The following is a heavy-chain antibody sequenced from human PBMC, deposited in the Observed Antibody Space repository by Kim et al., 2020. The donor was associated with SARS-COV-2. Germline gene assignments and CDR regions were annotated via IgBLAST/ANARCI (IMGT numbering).Heavy chain of an antibody. D-gene: IGHD3-10*01. V-gene: IGHV3-23*01. CDR3: ASGSGSYFDY. J-gene: IGHJ4*02. CDR2: T. Sequence: TYYADTLKGRFTNPGDNTNNTLYLQMNSRRAEDTAVYYCASGSGSYFDYWGQGTLVTVSS.